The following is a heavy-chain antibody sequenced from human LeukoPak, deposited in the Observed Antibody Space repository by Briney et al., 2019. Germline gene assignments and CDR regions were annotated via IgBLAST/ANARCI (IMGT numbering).Heavy chain of an antibody. Sequence: GGYLRLSCAASGFTCSSYEMNWVRQAPGKGLEWVSYISSSGSTIYYADSVKGRFTIARDNAKNSLYLQMSSLRAEDTAVYYCARDSGDYVWGSYRRGWNWFDPWGQGTLVTVSS. D-gene: IGHD3-16*02. CDR1: GFTCSSYE. J-gene: IGHJ5*02. CDR3: ARDSGDYVWGSYRRGWNWFDP. V-gene: IGHV3-48*03. CDR2: ISSSGSTI.